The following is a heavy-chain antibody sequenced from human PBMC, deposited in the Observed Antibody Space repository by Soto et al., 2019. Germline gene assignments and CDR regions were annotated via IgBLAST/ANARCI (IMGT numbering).Heavy chain of an antibody. D-gene: IGHD3-22*01. V-gene: IGHV4-59*01. J-gene: IGHJ5*02. Sequence: SATLSLTCTSTGGSISSYYWSWIRQPPGNGLEWIGYIYYSGSTNYNPSLNSRGTISVDTSKNQFSLKLSSVTAADTAVYYCATTVVNNYDSSVNWFDPWGQGTLVTVSA. CDR2: IYYSGST. CDR1: GGSISSYY. CDR3: ATTVVNNYDSSVNWFDP.